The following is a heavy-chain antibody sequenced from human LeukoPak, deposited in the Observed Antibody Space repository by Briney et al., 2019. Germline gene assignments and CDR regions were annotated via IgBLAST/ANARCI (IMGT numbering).Heavy chain of an antibody. CDR3: ARKFCSSTTCYVAFDM. CDR1: GYTFTNYW. V-gene: IGHV5-51*01. Sequence: ESLKISCKGSGYTFTNYWIGWVRQMPGKGLEYMGIIYPRDSDTRYSPSFEGQVTISADKSISTAYLQWSSLKASDTAMYFCARKFCSSTTCYVAFDMWGQGTMVTVSS. CDR2: IYPRDSDT. J-gene: IGHJ3*02. D-gene: IGHD2-2*01.